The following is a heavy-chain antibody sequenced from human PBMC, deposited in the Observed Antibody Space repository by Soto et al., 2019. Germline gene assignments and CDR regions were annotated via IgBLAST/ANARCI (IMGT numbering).Heavy chain of an antibody. CDR2: VYYSGST. J-gene: IGHJ4*02. Sequence: AETLSLTCTVSGGSVSNSYWGWIRQPPGKGLEWVAYVYYSGSTNYNPSLGSRVTISVDKSKNQFSLKMTSVTGADTAVYYCARGRDYWGQGTLVTVSS. CDR3: ARGRDY. CDR1: GGSVSNSY. V-gene: IGHV4-59*02.